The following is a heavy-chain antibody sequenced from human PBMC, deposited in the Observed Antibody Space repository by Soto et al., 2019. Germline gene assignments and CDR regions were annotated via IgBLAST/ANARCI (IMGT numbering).Heavy chain of an antibody. Sequence: PSETLSLTCTVSGGSISSYYWSWIRQPPGKGLEWIGYIYYSGSTNYNPSLKSRVTISVDTSKNQFSLKLSSVTAADTAVYYCAGGYSSSSPWFDPWGQGTLVTVSS. V-gene: IGHV4-59*01. CDR2: IYYSGST. D-gene: IGHD6-6*01. CDR1: GGSISSYY. J-gene: IGHJ5*02. CDR3: AGGYSSSSPWFDP.